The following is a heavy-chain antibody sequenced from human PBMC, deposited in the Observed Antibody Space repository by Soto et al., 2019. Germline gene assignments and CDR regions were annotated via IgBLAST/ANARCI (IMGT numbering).Heavy chain of an antibody. J-gene: IGHJ4*02. Sequence: PGGSLRLSCAASGFTFSSYDMHWVRQATGKGLEWVSAIGTAGDTYYPGSVKGRFTISRENAKNSLYLKMNSLRAGDTAVYYCARGRGALRYCSGGSCYDNYFDYWGQGTLVTVSS. CDR3: ARGRGALRYCSGGSCYDNYFDY. D-gene: IGHD2-15*01. CDR2: IGTAGDT. CDR1: GFTFSSYD. V-gene: IGHV3-13*01.